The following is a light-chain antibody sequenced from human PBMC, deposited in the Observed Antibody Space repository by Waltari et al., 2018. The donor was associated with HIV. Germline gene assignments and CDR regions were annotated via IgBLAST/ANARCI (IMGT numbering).Light chain of an antibody. V-gene: IGKV1-39*01. CDR2: AAS. CDR3: QQAYRGRT. Sequence: DIQLTQSPSSLPASVRDRVTITCRASQSISTSLNWNQHKPGEAPKLLFCAASRLHTGVPSRFSGSGSGTQFTLTISSLQPEYFASYCCQQAYRGRTFGQGTKVDIK. J-gene: IGKJ1*01. CDR1: QSISTS.